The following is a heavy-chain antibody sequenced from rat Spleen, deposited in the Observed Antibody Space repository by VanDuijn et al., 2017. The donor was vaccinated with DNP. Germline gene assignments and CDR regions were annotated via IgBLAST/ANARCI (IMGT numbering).Heavy chain of an antibody. CDR1: GFTFSNYD. CDR2: ISTRGGDT. V-gene: IGHV5S13*01. CDR3: ASGFGWFAY. J-gene: IGHJ3*01. Sequence: EVQLVESGGGLVQPGRSLKLSCVASGFTFSNYDMAWVRQAPTKGLERVASISTRGGDTYYGDSVKGRFTVSRDHATNTLYLRLNSLRSEDTAIYYCASGFGWFAYWGQGTLVTVSS. D-gene: IGHD4-1*01.